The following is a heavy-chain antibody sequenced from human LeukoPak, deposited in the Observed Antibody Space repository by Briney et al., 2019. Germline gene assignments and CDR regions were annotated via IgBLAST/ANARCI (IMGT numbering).Heavy chain of an antibody. CDR3: TTVKEANDAFEI. V-gene: IGHV3-15*01. J-gene: IGHJ3*02. CDR2: IKSKADGGTT. CDR1: GFTFINAW. Sequence: GGSLRLSCSASGFTFINAWMTWVRQAPGKGLEWVGRIKSKADGGTTDYAAPVNGRFTISRDDSKNTLNLQMNSLKTEDTAVYYCTTVKEANDAFEIWGQGTMVTVSS.